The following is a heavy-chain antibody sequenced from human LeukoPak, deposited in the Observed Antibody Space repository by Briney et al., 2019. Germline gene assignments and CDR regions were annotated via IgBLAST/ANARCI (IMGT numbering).Heavy chain of an antibody. CDR1: GYTFTGYY. D-gene: IGHD2-15*01. Sequence: ASVKVSCKASGYTFTGYYMHWVRQAPGQGLEWMGWINPNSGGTNYAQKFQGRVTMTRDTSISTAYMELSRLRSDDTAVYYCARADCSGGSCYGSDYWGQGTLVTVSS. CDR3: ARADCSGGSCYGSDY. V-gene: IGHV1-2*02. CDR2: INPNSGGT. J-gene: IGHJ4*02.